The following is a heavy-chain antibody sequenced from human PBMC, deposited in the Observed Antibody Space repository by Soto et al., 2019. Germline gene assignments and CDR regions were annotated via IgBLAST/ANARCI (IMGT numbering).Heavy chain of an antibody. CDR3: ARILCSSTSCYTFDY. CDR1: GFTFSSYW. Sequence: PGGSLRLSCAASGFTFSSYWMSWVRQAPGKGLEWMANMRQDGSEKYYVDSVKGRFTISRDNAKNSLYLQMNSLRAEDTAVYYCARILCSSTSCYTFDYWGQGTLVTVSS. D-gene: IGHD2-2*02. J-gene: IGHJ4*02. V-gene: IGHV3-7*03. CDR2: MRQDGSEK.